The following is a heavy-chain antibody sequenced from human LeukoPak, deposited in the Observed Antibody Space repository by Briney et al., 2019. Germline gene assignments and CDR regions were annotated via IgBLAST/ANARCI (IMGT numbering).Heavy chain of an antibody. CDR2: INPNSGGT. J-gene: IGHJ5*02. CDR1: GYTFTGYY. CDR3: ARGRGGRKTQNWFDP. D-gene: IGHD3-16*01. V-gene: IGHV1-2*02. Sequence: ASVKVSCKASGYTFTGYYMHWVRQAPGQGLEWMGWINPNSGGTNYAQKFQGRVTMTRNTSISTAYMELSSLRSEDTAVYYCARGRGGRKTQNWFDPWGQGTLVTVSS.